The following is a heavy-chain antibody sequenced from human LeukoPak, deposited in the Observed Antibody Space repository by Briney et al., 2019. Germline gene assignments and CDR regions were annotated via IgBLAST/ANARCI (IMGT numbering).Heavy chain of an antibody. CDR2: ISYDGSNK. Sequence: GRSLRLSCAASGFTFSSYGMHWVRQAPGKGLEWVAVISYDGSNKYYADSVKGRFTISRDNSKNTLYLQMNSLRAEDTAVYYCARDLSDFWSGYYTPGWFNPWGQGTLVTVSS. CDR1: GFTFSSYG. CDR3: ARDLSDFWSGYYTPGWFNP. J-gene: IGHJ5*02. V-gene: IGHV3-30*03. D-gene: IGHD3-3*01.